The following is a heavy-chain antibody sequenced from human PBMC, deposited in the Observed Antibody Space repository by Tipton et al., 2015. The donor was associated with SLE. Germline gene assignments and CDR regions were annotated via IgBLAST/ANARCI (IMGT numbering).Heavy chain of an antibody. D-gene: IGHD3-10*01. CDR2: IYYSGST. Sequence: TLSLTCTVSGGSISSGGYYWSWIRQHPGKGLEWIGYIYYSGSTNYNPSLKSRVTISVDTSKNQFSLKLSSVTAADTAVYYCARLGITMAQGGRHWYFDLWGRGTLVTVSS. CDR1: GGSISSGGYY. CDR3: ARLGITMAQGGRHWYFDL. V-gene: IGHV4-61*08. J-gene: IGHJ2*01.